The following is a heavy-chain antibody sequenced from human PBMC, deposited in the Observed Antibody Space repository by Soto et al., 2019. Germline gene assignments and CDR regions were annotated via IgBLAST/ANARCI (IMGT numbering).Heavy chain of an antibody. CDR1: GGSFSGYY. D-gene: IGHD6-13*01. CDR2: INHSGST. CDR3: ARGPEYSSSWCGGRRLDYYYYYGMDV. J-gene: IGHJ6*02. Sequence: PSETLSLTCAVYGGSFSGYYWSWIRQPPGKGLEWIGEINHSGSTNYNPSLKSRVTISVDTSKNQFSLKLSSVTAADTAVYYCARGPEYSSSWCGGRRLDYYYYYGMDVWGQGTTVTVSS. V-gene: IGHV4-34*01.